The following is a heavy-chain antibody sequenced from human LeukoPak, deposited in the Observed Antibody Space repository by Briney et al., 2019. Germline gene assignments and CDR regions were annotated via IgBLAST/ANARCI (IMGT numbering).Heavy chain of an antibody. J-gene: IGHJ5*01. Sequence: GGSLRLSCAASGFTLSSYAMSWVRQAPGKGLEWVSATSSSDAGTYYAESVRGRFTISRDNSKNTLFLQMNSLRVEDSGVYYCAKRVPLTALDSWGQGTLVTVSS. CDR2: TSSSDAGT. CDR3: AKRVPLTALDS. D-gene: IGHD3-3*01. CDR1: GFTLSSYA. V-gene: IGHV3-23*01.